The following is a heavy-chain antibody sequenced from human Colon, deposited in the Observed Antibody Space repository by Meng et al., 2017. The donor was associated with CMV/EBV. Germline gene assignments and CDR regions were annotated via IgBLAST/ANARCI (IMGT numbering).Heavy chain of an antibody. J-gene: IGHJ3*02. V-gene: IGHV1-2*02. D-gene: IGHD1-7*01. Sequence: ASVKVPCKASGYTFTGYYLHWVRQAPGQGLEWMGWINPNSGGTNYAQKFQGRVTMTRDTSISTAYMELSRLRSDDTAVYYCARGSSNWNYRSAFDIWGQGTMVTVSS. CDR3: ARGSSNWNYRSAFDI. CDR2: INPNSGGT. CDR1: GYTFTGYY.